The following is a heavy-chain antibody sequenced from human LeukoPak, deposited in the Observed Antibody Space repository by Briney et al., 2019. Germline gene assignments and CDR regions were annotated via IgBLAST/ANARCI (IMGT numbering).Heavy chain of an antibody. J-gene: IGHJ2*01. Sequence: GGSLRLSCAASGFTFSSYGMHWVRQAPGKGLEWVAFIRYDGSNKYYADSVKGRFTISRDNAKNSLYLQMNSLRAEDTAVYYCARDRYSSSWANWYFDLWGRGTLVTVSS. D-gene: IGHD6-13*01. CDR3: ARDRYSSSWANWYFDL. CDR1: GFTFSSYG. CDR2: IRYDGSNK. V-gene: IGHV3-30*02.